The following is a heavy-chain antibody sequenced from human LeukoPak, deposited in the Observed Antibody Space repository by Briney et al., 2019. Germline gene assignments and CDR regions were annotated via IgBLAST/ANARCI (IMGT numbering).Heavy chain of an antibody. D-gene: IGHD1-1*01. CDR3: ARGAGTTGAFDI. CDR2: IYYSGST. CDR1: GGSISSYY. Sequence: SETLSLTCTVSGGSISSYYWSWIRQPPGKGLEWIGYIYYSGSTNYNPSLKSRVTISLDTSKNQFSLKLSSVTAADTAVYYCARGAGTTGAFDIWGQGTMVTVSS. J-gene: IGHJ3*02. V-gene: IGHV4-59*08.